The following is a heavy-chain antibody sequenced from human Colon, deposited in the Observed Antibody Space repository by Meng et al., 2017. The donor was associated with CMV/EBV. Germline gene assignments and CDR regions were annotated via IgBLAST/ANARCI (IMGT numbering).Heavy chain of an antibody. D-gene: IGHD3-22*01. CDR1: GFTFDDYG. Sequence: GESLKISCSASGFTFDDYGMSWVRQGPGKGLEWVSGINWSAGSRDYADSVKGRFIISRDNAKNSLYLQMNSLRAEDTALYYCARTYYDDSGGLNFDFWGQGSLVTVSS. J-gene: IGHJ4*02. CDR2: INWSAGSR. V-gene: IGHV3-20*04. CDR3: ARTYYDDSGGLNFDF.